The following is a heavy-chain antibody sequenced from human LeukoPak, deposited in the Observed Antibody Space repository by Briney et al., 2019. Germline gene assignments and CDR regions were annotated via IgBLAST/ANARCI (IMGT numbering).Heavy chain of an antibody. V-gene: IGHV4-4*07. CDR3: ARDHCDDAACYPFDR. J-gene: IGHJ4*02. CDR1: GASFNYYY. D-gene: IGHD2-21*01. Sequence: SETLSLTCNVSGASFNYYYWGWIRQPAGKGLEWIGRVYLGGSTNYNPSLKCRVMMSLDKANNQFSLRLSSVTAADTATYYCARDHCDDAACYPFDRWGQGTLVTVSS. CDR2: VYLGGST.